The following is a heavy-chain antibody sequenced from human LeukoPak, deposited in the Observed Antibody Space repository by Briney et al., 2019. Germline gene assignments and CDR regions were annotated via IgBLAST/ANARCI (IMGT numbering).Heavy chain of an antibody. CDR1: GGSISSGGYY. V-gene: IGHV4-31*03. CDR2: IYYSGRT. CDR3: ACYSSSWYSRLNWFDP. Sequence: SETLSLTCTVSGGSISSGGYYWSWIRQHPGKGLEWIGYIYYSGRTYYNPSLKSRVTISVDTSKNQFSLKLSSVTAADTAVYYCACYSSSWYSRLNWFDPWGQGTLVTVSS. J-gene: IGHJ5*02. D-gene: IGHD6-13*01.